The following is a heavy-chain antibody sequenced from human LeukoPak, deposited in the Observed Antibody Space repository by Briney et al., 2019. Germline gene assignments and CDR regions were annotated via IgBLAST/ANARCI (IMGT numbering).Heavy chain of an antibody. J-gene: IGHJ4*02. CDR3: ARGRPHGNDY. CDR2: IASDGSST. V-gene: IGHV3-74*01. CDR1: GFTFSSYW. D-gene: IGHD4-23*01. Sequence: GGSLRLSCAASGFTFSSYWMNWVRQASGKGLVWVSRIASDGSSTTYADSVKGRFSISRDNAKNTLYLQMNSLRVEDTAVYYCARGRPHGNDYWGQGTLVTVSS.